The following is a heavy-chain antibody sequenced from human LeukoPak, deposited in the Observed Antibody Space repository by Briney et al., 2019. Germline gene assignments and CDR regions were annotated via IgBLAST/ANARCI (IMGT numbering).Heavy chain of an antibody. D-gene: IGHD3-10*01. CDR1: GFTFDDYA. CDR3: AKGRRTKSLLWFGEYLDY. CDR2: ISWNSGSI. J-gene: IGHJ4*02. Sequence: PGGSLRLSCAASGFTFDDYAMHWVRQAPGKGLEWVSGISWNSGSIIYADSVKGRFTISRDNAKNSLYLQMNSLRAEDTALYYCAKGRRTKSLLWFGEYLDYWGQGTLVTVSS. V-gene: IGHV3-9*01.